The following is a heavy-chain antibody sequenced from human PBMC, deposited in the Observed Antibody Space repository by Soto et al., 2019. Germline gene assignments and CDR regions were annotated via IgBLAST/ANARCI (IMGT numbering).Heavy chain of an antibody. CDR2: INPNSGGT. CDR3: ALALGAADSTYYYGFDV. CDR1: GYTFTGYY. Sequence: QVQLVQSGAEVKKPGASVKVSCKASGYTFTGYYLHWIRQAPGQRLEWMGWINPNSGGTKHTQKFQGWVTMTRDTSISTAFIELSRLTYNDTAVYYCALALGAADSTYYYGFDVWGQGTTVTVSS. V-gene: IGHV1-2*04. D-gene: IGHD3-16*01. J-gene: IGHJ6*02.